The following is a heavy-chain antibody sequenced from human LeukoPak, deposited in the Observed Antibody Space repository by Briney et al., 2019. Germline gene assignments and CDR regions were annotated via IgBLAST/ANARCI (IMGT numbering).Heavy chain of an antibody. V-gene: IGHV1-46*01. Sequence: ASVKVSCEASGYTFTSYYMHWVRQAPGQGLEWMGIINPSGGSTSYAQKFQGRVTMTRDTSTSTVYMELSSLRSEDTAVYYCARNGVPAAILHNWFDPWGQGTLVTVSS. CDR2: INPSGGST. J-gene: IGHJ5*02. CDR1: GYTFTSYY. D-gene: IGHD2-2*01. CDR3: ARNGVPAAILHNWFDP.